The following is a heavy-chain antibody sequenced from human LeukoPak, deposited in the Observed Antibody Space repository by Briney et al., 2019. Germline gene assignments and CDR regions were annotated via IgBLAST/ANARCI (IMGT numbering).Heavy chain of an antibody. D-gene: IGHD2-15*01. J-gene: IGHJ3*02. Sequence: ASVKVSCKASGYTFTSYDINWVRQATGQGLEWMGWMNPNSGNTGYAQKFQGRVTMTRNTSISTAYMELSSLRSEDTAVYYCARGRRIYPPSHDAFDIWGQGTMVTVSS. CDR2: MNPNSGNT. CDR1: GYTFTSYD. CDR3: ARGRRIYPPSHDAFDI. V-gene: IGHV1-8*01.